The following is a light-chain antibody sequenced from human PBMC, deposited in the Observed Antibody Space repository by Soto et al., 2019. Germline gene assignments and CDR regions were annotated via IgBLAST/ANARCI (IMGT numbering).Light chain of an antibody. Sequence: PPPGSGDPRGRGTILFYGSSSNIGSNTVNWYQQLPGTAPKLLIYSNNQRPSGVPDRFSGSKSGTSASLAISGLQSEDEADYYCAAWDDSLNGVFVFGTGTKVTVL. CDR1: SSNIGSNT. CDR3: AAWDDSLNGVFV. J-gene: IGLJ1*01. CDR2: SNN. V-gene: IGLV1-44*01.